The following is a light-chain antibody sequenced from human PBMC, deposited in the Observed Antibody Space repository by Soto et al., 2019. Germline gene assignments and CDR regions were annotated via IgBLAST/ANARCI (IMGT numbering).Light chain of an antibody. CDR2: EVT. J-gene: IGLJ3*02. Sequence: QSALTQPASVSGSPGQSITISCTGTSSDVGRYNYVSWYQQHPGKAPKLMIYEVTNRLSGVSNRFSGSKSGNTASLTISGLQAEDEADYYCSSYTSSSSLVFGGGTQLTVL. CDR1: SSDVGRYNY. CDR3: SSYTSSSSLV. V-gene: IGLV2-14*01.